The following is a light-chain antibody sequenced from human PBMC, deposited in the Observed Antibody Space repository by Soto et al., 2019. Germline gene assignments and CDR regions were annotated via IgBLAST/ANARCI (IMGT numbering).Light chain of an antibody. Sequence: DIQMTQSPSTLYASVGDSVTITCRASQSITTWLAWYQQRPGKAPKLLIYDVSSLQSGVPSRFSGSGSGTEFTLTISSLQPDDFATYYCQHYKMYSPWTFGQGTKV. CDR3: QHYKMYSPWT. V-gene: IGKV1-5*01. CDR1: QSITTW. CDR2: DVS. J-gene: IGKJ1*01.